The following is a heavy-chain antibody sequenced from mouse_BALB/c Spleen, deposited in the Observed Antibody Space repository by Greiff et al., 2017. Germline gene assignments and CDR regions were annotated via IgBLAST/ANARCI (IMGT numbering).Heavy chain of an antibody. CDR1: GYTFTSYW. CDR2: IYPGDGDT. CDR3: ARYDYDYFDY. V-gene: IGHV1-87*01. J-gene: IGHJ2*01. D-gene: IGHD2-4*01. Sequence: VQLQQSGAELARPGASVKLSCKASGYTFTSYWMQWVKQRPGQGLEWIGAIYPGDGDTRYTQKFKGKATLTADKSSSTAYMQLSSLASEDSAVYYCARYDYDYFDYWGQGTTLTVSS.